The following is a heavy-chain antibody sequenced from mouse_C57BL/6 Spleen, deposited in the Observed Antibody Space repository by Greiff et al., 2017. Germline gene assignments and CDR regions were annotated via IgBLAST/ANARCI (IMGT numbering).Heavy chain of an antibody. Sequence: EVMLVESGGGLVKPGGSLKLSCAASGFTFSSYAMSWVRQTPEKRLEWVATISDGGSYTYYPDNVKGRFTISRDNAKNNLYLQMSHLKSEDTAMYYCARGYYGSRDYFDYWGQGTTLTVSS. CDR2: ISDGGSYT. CDR3: ARGYYGSRDYFDY. V-gene: IGHV5-4*03. D-gene: IGHD1-1*01. J-gene: IGHJ2*01. CDR1: GFTFSSYA.